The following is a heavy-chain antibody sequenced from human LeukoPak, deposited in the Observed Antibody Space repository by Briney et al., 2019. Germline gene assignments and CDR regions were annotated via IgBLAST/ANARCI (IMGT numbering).Heavy chain of an antibody. J-gene: IGHJ3*02. CDR2: MNPNSGNT. CDR1: GYTFTSYD. V-gene: IGHV1-8*03. Sequence: ASVKVSCKASGYTFTSYDINWVRQATGQGLEWMGWMNPNSGNTGYAQKFQGRVTITRNTSISTAYMELSSLRSEDTAVYYCAREQLLWFGERDAFDIWGQGTMVTVSS. CDR3: AREQLLWFGERDAFDI. D-gene: IGHD3-10*01.